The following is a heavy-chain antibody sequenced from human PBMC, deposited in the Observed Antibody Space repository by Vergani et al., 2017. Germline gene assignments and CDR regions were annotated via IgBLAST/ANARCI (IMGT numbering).Heavy chain of an antibody. CDR2: IRYDGSNK. V-gene: IGHV3-30*02. J-gene: IGHJ4*02. Sequence: QVQLVESGGGVVQPGRSLRLSCAASGFTFSSYGMYWVRQAPGKGLEWVAFIRYDGSNKYYADSVKGRFTISRDNSKNTLYLQMNSLRAEDTAVYYCAKDRGYSYGYHYFDYWGQGTLVTVSS. CDR3: AKDRGYSYGYHYFDY. CDR1: GFTFSSYG. D-gene: IGHD5-18*01.